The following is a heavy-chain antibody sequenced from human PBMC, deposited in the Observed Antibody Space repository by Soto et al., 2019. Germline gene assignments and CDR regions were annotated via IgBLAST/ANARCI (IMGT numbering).Heavy chain of an antibody. CDR1: GGSISSSSYY. J-gene: IGHJ3*02. V-gene: IGHV4-39*07. CDR2: IYYSGST. D-gene: IGHD6-19*01. CDR3: ARDEAVAHAFDI. Sequence: QLQLQESGPGLVKPSETLSLTCTVSGGSISSSSYYWGWIRQPPGKGLEWIGSIYYSGSTYYNPSLKSRVTISVDTSKNQFSLKLSSVTAADTAVYYCARDEAVAHAFDIWGQGTMVTVSS.